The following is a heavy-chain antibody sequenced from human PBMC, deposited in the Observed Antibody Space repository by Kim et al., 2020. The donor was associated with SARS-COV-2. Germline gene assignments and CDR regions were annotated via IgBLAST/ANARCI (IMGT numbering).Heavy chain of an antibody. Sequence: KGRFTISRDNAKNSLYLQMNSLRAEDTAVYYCARDLERSGYYPAVGAFDIWGQGTMVTVSS. D-gene: IGHD3-22*01. CDR3: ARDLERSGYYPAVGAFDI. J-gene: IGHJ3*02. V-gene: IGHV3-11*06.